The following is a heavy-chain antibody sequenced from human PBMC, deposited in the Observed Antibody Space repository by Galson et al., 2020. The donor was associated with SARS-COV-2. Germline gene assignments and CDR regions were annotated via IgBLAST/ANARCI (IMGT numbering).Heavy chain of an antibody. Sequence: ASETLSLTCTVSGDSINTNTFYWGWIRQPPGKGLEWIGNIYHGGETDYNPSLKSRVTISIDTSKNQFSLRLTSVTAADTAVYYCARVSFIESVTEYNWFDPWGQGTLVTVAS. CDR3: ARVSFIESVTEYNWFDP. CDR1: GDSINTNTFY. CDR2: IYHGGET. J-gene: IGHJ5*02. V-gene: IGHV4-39*07. D-gene: IGHD4-17*01.